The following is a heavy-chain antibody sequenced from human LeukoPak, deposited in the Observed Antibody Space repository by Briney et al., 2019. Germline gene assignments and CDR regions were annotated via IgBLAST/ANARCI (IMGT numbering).Heavy chain of an antibody. D-gene: IGHD3-16*01. CDR2: INPNSGGI. CDR1: GYTFTDYY. V-gene: IGHV1-2*02. CDR3: ARADRLHGGPYLIGP. J-gene: IGHJ5*02. Sequence: ASVTVSCKTSGYTFTDYYLHWVRQAPGQGLEWMGWINPNSGGISSAQKFQGRVTMTRDTSITSVYMEVSWLTSDGTAIYYCARADRLHGGPYLIGPWGQGTLVTVSS.